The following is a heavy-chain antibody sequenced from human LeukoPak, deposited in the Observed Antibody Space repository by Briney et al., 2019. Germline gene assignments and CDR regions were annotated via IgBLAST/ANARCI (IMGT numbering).Heavy chain of an antibody. V-gene: IGHV3-9*01. D-gene: IGHD2-2*01. J-gene: IGHJ4*02. CDR3: AKSGCSSPRCYVNY. CDR2: ISWNSDSR. CDR1: GFTFDEYA. Sequence: PGGSLRLSCAASGFTFDEYAMHWVRQAPEKGLEWGSGISWNSDSRDYADSVKGRFTISRDNAKNSLHQQMNSLRVEDTALYYCAKSGCSSPRCYVNYWGQGTLVTVSS.